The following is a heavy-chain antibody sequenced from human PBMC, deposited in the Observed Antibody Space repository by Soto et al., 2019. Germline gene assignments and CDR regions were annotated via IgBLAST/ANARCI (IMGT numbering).Heavy chain of an antibody. Sequence: QVQLVQSGAEVKKPGSSVKVSCKSSGGTFSTYAIRWVRQDHGQGLEWMGGIIPIFGTANYAQKFQGRVTITADESTTTAYTELISLRSEDTDVYYCVIDEMVVATGSRTWHYYYGMDVWGQGTTVTVSS. CDR2: IIPIFGTA. CDR1: GGTFSTYA. J-gene: IGHJ6*02. CDR3: VIDEMVVATGSRTWHYYYGMDV. V-gene: IGHV1-69*12. D-gene: IGHD2-15*01.